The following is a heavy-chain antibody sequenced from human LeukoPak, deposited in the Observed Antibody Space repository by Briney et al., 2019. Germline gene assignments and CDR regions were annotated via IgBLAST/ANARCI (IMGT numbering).Heavy chain of an antibody. D-gene: IGHD3-22*01. V-gene: IGHV3-21*01. J-gene: IGHJ4*02. CDR1: GFTFSSYS. CDR2: ISSRSSYI. CDR3: ARDLPDYDSSGYYYVPFDY. Sequence: GGSLRLSCAASGFTFSSYSMNWVRKAPGKGLEWVSSISSRSSYIYYADSVKGRFTISRDNAKNSLYLQMNSLRAEDTAVYYCARDLPDYDSSGYYYVPFDYWGQGTLVTVSS.